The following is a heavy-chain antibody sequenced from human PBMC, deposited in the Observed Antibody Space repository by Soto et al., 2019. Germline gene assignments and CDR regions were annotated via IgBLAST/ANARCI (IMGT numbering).Heavy chain of an antibody. CDR3: ARAGNWNDMYYGMDV. J-gene: IGHJ6*02. CDR1: GGSFSGYY. CDR2: INHSGST. V-gene: IGHV4-34*01. Sequence: PSETLSLTCAVYGGSFSGYYWSWIRQPPGKGLEWIGEINHSGSTNYNPSLKSRVTISVDTSKNQFSLKLSSVTAADTAVYYCARAGNWNDMYYGMDVWGQGTTVTVSS. D-gene: IGHD1-1*01.